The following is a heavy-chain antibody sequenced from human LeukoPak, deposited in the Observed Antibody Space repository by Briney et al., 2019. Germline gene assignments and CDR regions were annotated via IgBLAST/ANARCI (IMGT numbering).Heavy chain of an antibody. CDR2: IYYSGST. Sequence: SETLSLTCTVSGGSVSSGSYYWSWIRQPPGKGLEWIGYIYYSGSTNYNPSLKSRVTISVDTSKNQFSLKLSSVTAADTAVYYCARGGSPASGDYWGQGTLVTVSS. CDR3: ARGGSPASGDY. CDR1: GGSVSSGSYY. V-gene: IGHV4-61*01. J-gene: IGHJ4*02. D-gene: IGHD2-15*01.